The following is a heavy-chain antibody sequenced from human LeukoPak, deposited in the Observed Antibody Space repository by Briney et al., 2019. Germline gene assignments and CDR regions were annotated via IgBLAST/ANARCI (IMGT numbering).Heavy chain of an antibody. CDR1: GFTFSSYW. CDR2: IKQDGSEK. J-gene: IGHJ4*02. CDR3: ARTRGYSYGTYFDY. Sequence: GGSLRLSCAASGFTFSSYWMSWVRQAPGKGLEWVANIKQDGSEKYYVDSVKGRFTISRDNARNSLYLQMNSLRAEDTAVYYCARTRGYSYGTYFDYWGQGTLVTVSS. V-gene: IGHV3-7*01. D-gene: IGHD5-18*01.